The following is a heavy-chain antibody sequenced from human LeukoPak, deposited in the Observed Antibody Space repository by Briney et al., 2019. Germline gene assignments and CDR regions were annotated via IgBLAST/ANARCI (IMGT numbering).Heavy chain of an antibody. J-gene: IGHJ4*02. D-gene: IGHD3-3*01. V-gene: IGHV3-20*04. CDR1: GFTFDDYG. Sequence: PGGSLRLSCGASGFTFDDYGMSWVRQAPGKGLEWVSGINWSGGNTGYVDSVKGRFTISRDNAKNSLYLQMNSLRAEDTALYYCARDGITIFGVVLPPGYWGQGTLVTVSS. CDR2: INWSGGNT. CDR3: ARDGITIFGVVLPPGY.